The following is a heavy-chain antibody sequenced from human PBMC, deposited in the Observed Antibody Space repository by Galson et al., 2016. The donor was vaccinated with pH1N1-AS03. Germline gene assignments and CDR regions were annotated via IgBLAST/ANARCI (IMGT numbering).Heavy chain of an antibody. CDR3: AGERDSSSSSIFVY. CDR2: IIPMLGRG. J-gene: IGHJ4*02. V-gene: IGHV1-69*04. CDR1: GGTFSTNG. D-gene: IGHD6-6*01. Sequence: SVKVSCKASGGTFSTNGFTWVRQAPGQGLEWMGRIIPMLGRGNYAQKFQGRVTIIAGISTSTTYMELSNLKSEDTAIYYCAGERDSSSSSIFVYCGQGTQVTVSS.